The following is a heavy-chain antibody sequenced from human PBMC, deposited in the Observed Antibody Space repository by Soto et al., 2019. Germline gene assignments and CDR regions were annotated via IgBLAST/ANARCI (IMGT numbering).Heavy chain of an antibody. D-gene: IGHD4-4*01. CDR2: IKQDGSEK. CDR1: GFTFSSYW. Sequence: GGSLRLSCAASGFTFSSYWMSWVRQAPGKGLEWVANIKQDGSEKYYVDSVKGRFTISRDNAKNSLYLQMNNLRAEDTAVYYCQSATARYYYYYMDVWGKGTTVTVSS. V-gene: IGHV3-7*01. CDR3: QSATARYYYYYMDV. J-gene: IGHJ6*03.